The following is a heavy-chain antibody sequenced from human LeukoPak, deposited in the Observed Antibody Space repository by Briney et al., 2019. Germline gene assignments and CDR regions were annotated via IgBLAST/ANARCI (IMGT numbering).Heavy chain of an antibody. V-gene: IGHV1-58*01. J-gene: IGHJ4*02. CDR1: GFTFTSSA. Sequence: SVKVSCKASGFTFTSSAVQWVRQARGQRLEWIGWIVVGSGNTNYAQKFQERVTITRDMSTSTAYMELSSLRSEDTAVYYCAAGPPPARSPGLWVQGTLVTVSS. CDR3: AAGPPPARSPGL. CDR2: IVVGSGNT. D-gene: IGHD3-16*01.